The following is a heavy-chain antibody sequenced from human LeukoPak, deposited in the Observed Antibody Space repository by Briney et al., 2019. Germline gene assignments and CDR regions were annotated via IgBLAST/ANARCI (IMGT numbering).Heavy chain of an antibody. CDR3: ATAVSGGDSMMVDY. D-gene: IGHD2-21*02. V-gene: IGHV4-30-4*01. J-gene: IGHJ4*02. Sequence: SQTLCLTCTVSGGSISSGDYYWSWIRQPPGKGLEWIGYIYYSGSTYYNPSLKSRVTISVDTSKNQFSLKLSSVTAADTAVYYCATAVSGGDSMMVDYWGQGTLVTVSS. CDR2: IYYSGST. CDR1: GGSISSGDYY.